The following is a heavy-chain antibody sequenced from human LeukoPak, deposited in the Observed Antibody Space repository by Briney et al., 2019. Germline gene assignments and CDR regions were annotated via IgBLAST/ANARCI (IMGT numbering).Heavy chain of an antibody. V-gene: IGHV1-18*04. J-gene: IGHJ4*02. Sequence: ASVKVSCKASGYTFTSYGISWVRQAPGQGLEWMGWISTYNGNTNYAQKLQGRVTMTRDTSTSTVYMELSSLRSEDTAVYYCARAHDDSSGYWVDYWGQGTLVTVSS. CDR3: ARAHDDSSGYWVDY. D-gene: IGHD3-22*01. CDR1: GYTFTSYG. CDR2: ISTYNGNT.